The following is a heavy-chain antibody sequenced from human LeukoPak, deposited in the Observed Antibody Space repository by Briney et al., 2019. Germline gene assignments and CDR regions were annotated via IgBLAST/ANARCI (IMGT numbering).Heavy chain of an antibody. D-gene: IGHD1-26*01. CDR1: GFTFSRYW. V-gene: IGHV3-7*01. CDR2: IKQDGGEI. CDR3: ARDKVVGPTKFDS. Sequence: GGSLKLSCAASGFTFSRYWMSWVRQAPGKGLEWVANIKQDGGEIYYVDSVKGRFTISRDNAKNSVYLHMNSLRAEDTAVYYCARDKVVGPTKFDSWGQGTLVTVSS. J-gene: IGHJ5*01.